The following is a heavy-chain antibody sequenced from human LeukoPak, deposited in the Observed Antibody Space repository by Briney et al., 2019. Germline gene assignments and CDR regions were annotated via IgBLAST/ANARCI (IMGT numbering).Heavy chain of an antibody. CDR3: ARDSPRQQQLVSLNY. D-gene: IGHD6-13*01. CDR2: INPSGGST. CDR1: GYTFTSYY. Sequence: ASAKVSCKASGYTFTSYYMHWVRQAPGQGLEWMGIINPSGGSTSYAQKFQGRVTMTRDTSTSTVYMELSSLRSEDTAVYYCARDSPRQQQLVSLNYWGQGTLVTVSS. V-gene: IGHV1-46*01. J-gene: IGHJ4*02.